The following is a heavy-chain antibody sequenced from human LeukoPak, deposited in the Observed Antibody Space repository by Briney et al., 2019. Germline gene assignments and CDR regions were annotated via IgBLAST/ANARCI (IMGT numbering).Heavy chain of an antibody. CDR1: GYTFISYG. CDR2: ISTYNHNT. D-gene: IGHD4-17*01. Sequence: ASVKVSCKASGYTFISYGINWVRQAPGQGLEWMAWISTYNHNTNYAQKFQGRVTMTTDTSTTTAYMELRSLTSDDTAVYYCGRDLGTTATGALGYWGQGTLVTVSS. V-gene: IGHV1-18*01. J-gene: IGHJ4*02. CDR3: GRDLGTTATGALGY.